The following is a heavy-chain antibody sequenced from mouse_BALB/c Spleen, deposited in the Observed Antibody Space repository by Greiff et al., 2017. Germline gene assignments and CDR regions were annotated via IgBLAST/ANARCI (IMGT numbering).Heavy chain of an antibody. D-gene: IGHD1-1*01. CDR3: ARYNYGSSYAFDY. Sequence: EVKVVESGGGLVQPGGSRKLSCAASGFTFSSFGMHWVRQAPEKGLEWVAYISSGSSTIYYADTVKGRFTISRDNPKNTLFLQMTSLRSEDTAMYYCARYNYGSSYAFDYWGQGTTLTVSS. J-gene: IGHJ2*01. CDR2: ISSGSSTI. CDR1: GFTFSSFG. V-gene: IGHV5-17*02.